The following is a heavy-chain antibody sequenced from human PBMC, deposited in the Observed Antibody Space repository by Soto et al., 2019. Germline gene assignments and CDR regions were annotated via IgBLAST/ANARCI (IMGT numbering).Heavy chain of an antibody. CDR2: IYSDGRT. Sequence: PGGSLRLSCAASGFTVSNNYMGWVRQAPGMGLGWVSFIYSDGRTHYADSVKGRFTISRDNSKNMLFLQMNSLRTEDTAVYYCVGGGDTSNGMPFDHWGQGTLVTVSS. V-gene: IGHV3-53*01. D-gene: IGHD1-26*01. J-gene: IGHJ4*02. CDR1: GFTVSNNY. CDR3: VGGGDTSNGMPFDH.